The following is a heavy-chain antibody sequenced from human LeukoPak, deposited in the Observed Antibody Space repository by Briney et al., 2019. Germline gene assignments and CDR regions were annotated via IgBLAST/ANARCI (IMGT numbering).Heavy chain of an antibody. D-gene: IGHD4-17*01. J-gene: IGHJ3*02. CDR1: GFTFSSYA. CDR2: ISGSGGST. CDR3: AKTWTTVLDAFDI. Sequence: GGSLRLSCAASGFTFSSYAMSWVRQAPGKGREWASAISGSGGSTYYADSVRGRYNISRDNSKNTLYLQMNSLRAEDATVYYCAKTWTTVLDAFDIWGQGTMVTVSS. V-gene: IGHV3-23*01.